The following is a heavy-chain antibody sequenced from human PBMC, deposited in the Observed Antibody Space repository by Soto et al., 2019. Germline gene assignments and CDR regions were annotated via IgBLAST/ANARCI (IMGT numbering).Heavy chain of an antibody. CDR1: GFTFSHAW. CDR2: IKSRTDGGTA. J-gene: IGHJ4*02. V-gene: IGHV3-15*01. D-gene: IGHD3-10*01. CDR3: VASLDSGGF. Sequence: LRLSCAASGFTFSHAWMSWVRRAPGKGLEWVGRIKSRTDGGTADYAAPVNGRFLISRDDSKNMLSLQTNSLKTEDTAVYYCVASLDSGGFWGQGTLVTVSS.